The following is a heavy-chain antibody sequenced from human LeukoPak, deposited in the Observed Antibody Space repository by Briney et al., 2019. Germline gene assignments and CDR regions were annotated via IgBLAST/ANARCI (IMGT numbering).Heavy chain of an antibody. D-gene: IGHD3-10*01. CDR2: IIPILGIA. V-gene: IGHV1-69*04. CDR1: GGTFSSYA. Sequence: SVKVSCKASGGTFSSYAISWVRQAPGQGLEWMGRIIPILGIANYAQKFQGRVTITADKSTSTAYMELSSLRSEDTAVYYCAREDNHHYYGSGSYYSYWGQGTLVTVSS. J-gene: IGHJ4*02. CDR3: AREDNHHYYGSGSYYSY.